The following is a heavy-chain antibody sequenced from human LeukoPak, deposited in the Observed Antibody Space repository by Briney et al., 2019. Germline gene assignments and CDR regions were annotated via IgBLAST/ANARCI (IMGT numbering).Heavy chain of an antibody. J-gene: IGHJ4*02. D-gene: IGHD2-15*01. V-gene: IGHV1-69*06. CDR3: AQTSLGYCSGGSCYPHY. CDR2: IIPIFGTA. Sequence: SVKVSCKASGGTFSSYAISWVRQAPGQGLEWMGGIIPIFGTANYAQKFQGRVTITADKSTSTAYMELSSLRSEDTAVYYCAQTSLGYCSGGSCYPHYWGQGTLVNVSS. CDR1: GGTFSSYA.